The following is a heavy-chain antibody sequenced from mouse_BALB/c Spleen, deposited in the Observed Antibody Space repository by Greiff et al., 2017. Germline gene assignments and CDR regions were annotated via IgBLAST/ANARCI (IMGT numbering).Heavy chain of an antibody. D-gene: IGHD2-4*01. CDR2: IYPGDGDT. CDR1: GYTFTSYW. V-gene: IGHV1-87*01. Sequence: VQLQESGAELARPGASVKLSCKASGYTFTSYWMQWVKQRPGQGLEWIGAIYPGDGDTRYTQKFKGKATLTADKSSSTAYMQLSSLASEDSAVYYCARGDYDGFAYWGQGTLVTVSA. J-gene: IGHJ3*01. CDR3: ARGDYDGFAY.